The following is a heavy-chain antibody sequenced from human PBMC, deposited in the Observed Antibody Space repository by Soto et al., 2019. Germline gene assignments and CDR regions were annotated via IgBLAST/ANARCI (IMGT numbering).Heavy chain of an antibody. V-gene: IGHV3-30-3*01. Sequence: QVQLVESGGGVVQPGRSLRLSCAASGFTFSSYAMHWVRQAPGKGLEWVAVISYDGSNKYYADSVKGRFTISRDNSKNTLYLQMNRLRAEDTAGYYWARPESHLRVAGGVGYYYFGMDVWGQGATVTGS. J-gene: IGHJ6*02. D-gene: IGHD3-16*01. CDR1: GFTFSSYA. CDR3: ARPESHLRVAGGVGYYYFGMDV. CDR2: ISYDGSNK.